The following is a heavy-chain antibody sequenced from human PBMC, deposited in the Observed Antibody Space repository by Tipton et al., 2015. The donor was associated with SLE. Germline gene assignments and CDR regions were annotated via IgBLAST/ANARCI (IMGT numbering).Heavy chain of an antibody. CDR1: GFSFSKYG. V-gene: IGHV3-33*01. Sequence: SLRLSCVASGFSFSKYGMHWVRQAPGKGLEWVAVIWSDGSNTYYGDSVRGRFSISRDNSKNTLFLDMNSLRVDDTAVYYCARDSPFYYDSSGYWSPFDYWGQGALVTVAS. J-gene: IGHJ4*02. CDR2: IWSDGSNT. D-gene: IGHD3-22*01. CDR3: ARDSPFYYDSSGYWSPFDY.